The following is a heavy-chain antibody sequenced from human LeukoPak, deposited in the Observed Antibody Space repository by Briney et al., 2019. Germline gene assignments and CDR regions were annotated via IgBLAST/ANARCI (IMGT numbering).Heavy chain of an antibody. CDR2: INHSGST. V-gene: IGHV4-34*01. CDR1: GGSFSGYY. CDR3: ASRRGHQLLWDWFDP. Sequence: SETLSLTCAVYGGSFSGYYWSWIRQPPGKGLEWIGEINHSGSTNYNPSLKSRVTISVDTSKNQFSLKLSSVTAADTAVYYCASRRGHQLLWDWFDPWGQGTLVTVSS. D-gene: IGHD2-2*01. J-gene: IGHJ5*02.